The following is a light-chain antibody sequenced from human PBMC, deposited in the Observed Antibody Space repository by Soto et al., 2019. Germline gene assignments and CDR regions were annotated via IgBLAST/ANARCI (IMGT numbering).Light chain of an antibody. V-gene: IGKV1-5*01. Sequence: DIQMTQSPSTLSASVGDRVTITCRASQSISSWLAWYQQKPGKAPKLLIYDASSLESGVPSRFSGSGSGTEFTRTISSLQPDDFATHYCQQYNSYSGTFGQGTKVEIK. J-gene: IGKJ1*01. CDR2: DAS. CDR1: QSISSW. CDR3: QQYNSYSGT.